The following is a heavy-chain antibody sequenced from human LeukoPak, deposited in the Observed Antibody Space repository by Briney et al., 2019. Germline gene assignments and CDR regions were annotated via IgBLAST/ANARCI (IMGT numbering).Heavy chain of an antibody. Sequence: GGSLRLSCAASGFTFSSYAMSWVRQAPGKGLEWVSAISGSGGSTYYADSVKGRFTISRDNAKNSLYLQMNSLRAEDTAVYYYVRKKWGVAGIWVGAFDIWGQGTMVTVSS. CDR1: GFTFSSYA. CDR3: VRKKWGVAGIWVGAFDI. V-gene: IGHV3-23*01. J-gene: IGHJ3*02. D-gene: IGHD6-19*01. CDR2: ISGSGGST.